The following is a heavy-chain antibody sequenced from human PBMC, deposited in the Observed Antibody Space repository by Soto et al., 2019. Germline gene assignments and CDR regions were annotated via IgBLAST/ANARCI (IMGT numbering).Heavy chain of an antibody. CDR3: ARHIVVVTAIIPNFDY. J-gene: IGHJ4*02. CDR1: GGSISSSSYY. Sequence: PSETLSLTCTVSGGSISSSSYYWGWIRQPPGKGLEWIGSIYYSGSTYYNPSLKSRVTISVDTSKNQFSLKLSSVTAADAAVYYCARHIVVVTAIIPNFDYWGQGTLVTVSS. CDR2: IYYSGST. D-gene: IGHD2-21*02. V-gene: IGHV4-39*01.